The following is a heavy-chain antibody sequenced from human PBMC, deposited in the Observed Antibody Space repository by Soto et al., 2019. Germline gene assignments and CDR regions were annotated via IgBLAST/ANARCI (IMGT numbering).Heavy chain of an antibody. CDR3: ARDRGYSHDY. V-gene: IGHV3-64*04. CDR2: ISSNGGIT. J-gene: IGHJ4*02. CDR1: GFTFSSYA. Sequence: GGSLRLSCSASGFTFSSYAMHWVRQAPGKGLEYVSAISSNGGITYYSDSVKGRFTISRDNAKNSLYLQMNSLRDEDTAVYFCARDRGYSHDYWGQGTLVTVSS. D-gene: IGHD5-18*01.